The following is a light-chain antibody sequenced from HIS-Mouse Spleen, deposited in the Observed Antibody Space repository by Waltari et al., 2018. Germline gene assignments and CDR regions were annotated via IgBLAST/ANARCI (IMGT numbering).Light chain of an antibody. CDR3: CPYAGSYTWV. Sequence: QSALTQPRSVSGSPGQSVTISCTGTSSDVGGYNYVSWYQQHPGKAPKLMIFDVSKRPSGVPDRVPGSKSGNTASLTISGLQAEDEADYYCCPYAGSYTWVFGGGTKLTVL. CDR2: DVS. V-gene: IGLV2-11*01. J-gene: IGLJ3*02. CDR1: SSDVGGYNY.